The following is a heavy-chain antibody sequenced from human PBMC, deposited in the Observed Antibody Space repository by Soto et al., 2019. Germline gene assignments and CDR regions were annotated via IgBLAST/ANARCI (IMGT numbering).Heavy chain of an antibody. J-gene: IGHJ4*02. CDR1: RFTFRGFG. D-gene: IGHD4-4*01. Sequence: EVQLVESGGGLVQRRGSLRLSCAASRFTFRGFGMSWVRQAPGKGLEWVSAIDGDGGSTYYADSVKGRFIISRDNSKNTLYLQINSLRDEDTAVYYCAKVVKMATVRGYFDYWGQGTLVNVSS. CDR2: IDGDGGST. CDR3: AKVVKMATVRGYFDY. V-gene: IGHV3-23*04.